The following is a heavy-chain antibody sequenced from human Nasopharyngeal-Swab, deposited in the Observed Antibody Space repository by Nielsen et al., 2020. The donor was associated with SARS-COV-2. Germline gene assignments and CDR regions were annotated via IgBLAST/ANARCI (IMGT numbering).Heavy chain of an antibody. J-gene: IGHJ3*01. D-gene: IGHD3-3*01. V-gene: IGHV3-53*01. Sequence: GESLKISCAASGIFVSGNYMNWVRQAPGMGLEWVSVVYAGGSTSYADSVKGRFTISRDNSKNKLYLQMNNLRPEDTAMYYCASPVFGVVSDAFDLWGQGTMVTVSS. CDR1: GIFVSGNY. CDR3: ASPVFGVVSDAFDL. CDR2: VYAGGST.